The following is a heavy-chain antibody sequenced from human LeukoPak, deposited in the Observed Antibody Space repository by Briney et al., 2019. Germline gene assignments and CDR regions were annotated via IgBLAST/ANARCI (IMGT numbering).Heavy chain of an antibody. CDR3: AGDPPFLEWTRYSGYDFSPRFSAYYFDY. D-gene: IGHD5-12*01. J-gene: IGHJ4*02. CDR2: INPNSGGT. V-gene: IGHV1-2*02. Sequence: ASVKVSCKASGYTFTGYYMHWVRQAPGQGLEWMGWINPNSGGTNYAQKFQGRVTMTRDTSISTAYMELSRLRSDDTAVYYCAGDPPFLEWTRYSGYDFSPRFSAYYFDYWGQGTLVTVSS. CDR1: GYTFTGYY.